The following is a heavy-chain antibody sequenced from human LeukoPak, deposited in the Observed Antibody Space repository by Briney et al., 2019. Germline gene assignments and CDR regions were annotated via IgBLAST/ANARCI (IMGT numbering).Heavy chain of an antibody. CDR2: TNSDGSRI. CDR1: GFTFSTSW. CDR3: SRALGSSSDS. D-gene: IGHD1-26*01. V-gene: IGHV3-74*01. J-gene: IGHJ4*02. Sequence: GGSLRLSCAASGFTFSTSWMHWVRQAPGKGLVWVSHTNSDGSRINYADSVKGRFTIYRDNAENTLYLQMNSLRAEDTAVYYCSRALGSSSDSWGQGTLVTVSS.